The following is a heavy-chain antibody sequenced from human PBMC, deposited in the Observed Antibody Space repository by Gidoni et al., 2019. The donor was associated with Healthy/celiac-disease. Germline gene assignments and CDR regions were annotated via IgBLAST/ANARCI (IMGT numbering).Heavy chain of an antibody. CDR2: IKSKTDGGTT. V-gene: IGHV3-15*01. D-gene: IGHD2-21*02. J-gene: IGHJ6*02. CDR3: TTYLCSYRGGDCYPTYGMDV. CDR1: GFTFSNAW. Sequence: EVQLVESGGGLVKPGGSLRLSCAASGFTFSNAWMSWVRQAPGKGLEWVGRIKSKTDGGTTDYAAPVKGRFTISRDDSKNTLYLQMNSLKTEDTAVYYCTTYLCSYRGGDCYPTYGMDVWGQGTTVTVSS.